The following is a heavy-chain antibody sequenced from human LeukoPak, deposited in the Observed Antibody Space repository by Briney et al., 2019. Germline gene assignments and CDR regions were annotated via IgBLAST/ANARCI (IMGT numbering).Heavy chain of an antibody. CDR3: ARVPSTSCSLCLDY. V-gene: IGHV6-1*01. Sequence: SQTLSLTSAISGDSVSSNSAAWNWIRQSPSRGLEWLGRTYYRSKWYNDYAVSVKSRITINPDTSNNQFSLQLNSVTPEDTAVYYCARVPSTSCSLCLDYWGQGTLVTVSS. CDR1: GDSVSSNSAA. D-gene: IGHD2-2*01. J-gene: IGHJ4*02. CDR2: TYYRSKWYN.